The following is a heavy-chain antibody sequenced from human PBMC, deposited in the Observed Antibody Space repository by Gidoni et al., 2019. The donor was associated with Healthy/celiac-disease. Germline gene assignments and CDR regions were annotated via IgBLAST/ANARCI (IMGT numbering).Heavy chain of an antibody. CDR2: INPNSGGT. J-gene: IGHJ6*02. D-gene: IGHD5-18*01. V-gene: IGHV1-2*02. CDR3: ARGPPDTAMVTWYYYYYGMDV. CDR1: GYTFTGSY. Sequence: QVQLVQSGAEVKKPGASVQVSCKASGYTFTGSYMHWVRQAPGQGLEWMGWINPNSGGTNYAQKFQGRVTMTRDTSISTAYMELSRLRSDDTAVYYCARGPPDTAMVTWYYYYYGMDVWGQGTTVTVSS.